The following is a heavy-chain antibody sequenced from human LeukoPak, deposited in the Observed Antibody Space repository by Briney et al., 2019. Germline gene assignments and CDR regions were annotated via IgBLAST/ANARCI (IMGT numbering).Heavy chain of an antibody. D-gene: IGHD6-19*01. CDR2: INHSGGT. J-gene: IGHJ4*02. V-gene: IGHV4-34*01. CDR3: ARPRYSSGALLY. Sequence: SETLSLTCAVYGGSFSGYYWSWIRQPPEKGLDWIGEINHSGGTNYNPSLKSRVTISVDTSKNQFSLKLSSVTAADTAVYYCARPRYSSGALLYWGQGTLVTVSS. CDR1: GGSFSGYY.